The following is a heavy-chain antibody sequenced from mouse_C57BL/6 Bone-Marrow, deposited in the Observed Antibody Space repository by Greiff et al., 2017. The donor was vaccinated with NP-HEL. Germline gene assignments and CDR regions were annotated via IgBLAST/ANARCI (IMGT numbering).Heavy chain of an antibody. D-gene: IGHD1-1*01. CDR3: AIYTTVNAMDY. CDR1: GYTFTSYW. V-gene: IGHV1-74*01. Sequence: QVQLQQPGAELVKPGASVKVSCKASGYTFTSYWMHWVKQRPGQGLEWIGRIRPSDSDTNYNQKFKGKATLTVDKSSSTAYMQLSSLTSEDSAVYYCAIYTTVNAMDYWGQGTSVTVSS. CDR2: IRPSDSDT. J-gene: IGHJ4*01.